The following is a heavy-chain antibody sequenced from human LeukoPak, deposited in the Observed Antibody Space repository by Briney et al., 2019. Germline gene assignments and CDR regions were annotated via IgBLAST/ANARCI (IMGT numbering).Heavy chain of an antibody. D-gene: IGHD1-20*01. CDR1: GGSISSGSYY. CDR2: IYNSGST. J-gene: IGHJ4*02. Sequence: SETLSLTCSVSGGSISSGSYYWSWIRQPAGKGLEWIGRIYNSGSTNYNPSLESRVAISVDTSKNQFSLKLSSVTATGTAVYYCARGTRGVTGAPSDFWGQGTLVTVSS. V-gene: IGHV4-61*02. CDR3: ARGTRGVTGAPSDF.